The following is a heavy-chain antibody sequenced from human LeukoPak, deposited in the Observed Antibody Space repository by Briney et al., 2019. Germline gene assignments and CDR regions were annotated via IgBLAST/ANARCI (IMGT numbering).Heavy chain of an antibody. J-gene: IGHJ3*02. Sequence: GGSLRLTCAASGFTFSSYWMSWVRQAPGKGPEWVANIKQDGSEKYYVDSVEGRFTISRDNAKNSLYLQMSSLRAEDTAVYYCASILWLYYYGRGGALDIWGQGTMVTVSS. CDR2: IKQDGSEK. D-gene: IGHD3-10*02. CDR1: GFTFSSYW. V-gene: IGHV3-7*01. CDR3: ASILWLYYYGRGGALDI.